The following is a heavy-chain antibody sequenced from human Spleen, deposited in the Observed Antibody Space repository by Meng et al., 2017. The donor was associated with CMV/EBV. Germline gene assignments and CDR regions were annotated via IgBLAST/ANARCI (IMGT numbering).Heavy chain of an antibody. CDR1: GYMFISFG. Sequence: ASVKVSCKASGYMFISFGITWVRQAPGQGLEWMGWISTYNGNTNYAQNFQGRVTMTTDTSTRTAYMDLRSLRSDDTAVYYCARLSGVDRGAFDIWGQGTMVTVSS. J-gene: IGHJ3*02. CDR3: ARLSGVDRGAFDI. CDR2: ISTYNGNT. D-gene: IGHD5-12*01. V-gene: IGHV1-18*01.